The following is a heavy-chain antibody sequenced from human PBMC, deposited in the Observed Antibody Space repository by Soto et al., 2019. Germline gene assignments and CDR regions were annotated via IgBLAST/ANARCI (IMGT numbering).Heavy chain of an antibody. J-gene: IGHJ6*02. CDR2: IYYSGST. CDR1: GGSISSGGYY. CDR3: ARDIRWRGSSKTKADYGMDV. D-gene: IGHD6-13*01. V-gene: IGHV4-31*03. Sequence: SETLSLTCTVSGGSISSGGYYWSWIRQHPGKGLEWIGYIYYSGSTYYNPSLKSRVTISVDTSKNQFSLKLSSVTAADTAVYYCARDIRWRGSSKTKADYGMDVWGQGTTVTVSS.